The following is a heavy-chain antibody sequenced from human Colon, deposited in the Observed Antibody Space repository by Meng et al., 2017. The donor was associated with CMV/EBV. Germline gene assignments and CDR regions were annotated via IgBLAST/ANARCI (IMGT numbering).Heavy chain of an antibody. Sequence: GGSLRLSCAASGFSFSSYSMNWVRQAPGKGLEWVSSISSSSSHIYYAESVKGRFTISRDNAKNSLYLQMNSLRVEDTAVYYCARDPSSSSGPDYFDYWGPGTLVTVSS. CDR2: ISSSSSHI. J-gene: IGHJ4*02. V-gene: IGHV3-21*01. CDR3: ARDPSSSSGPDYFDY. D-gene: IGHD6-6*01. CDR1: GFSFSSYS.